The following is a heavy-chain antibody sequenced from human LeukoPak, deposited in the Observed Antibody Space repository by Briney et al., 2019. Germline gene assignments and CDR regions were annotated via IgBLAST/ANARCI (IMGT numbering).Heavy chain of an antibody. V-gene: IGHV3-11*01. J-gene: IGHJ4*02. Sequence: GGSLRLSCTASGLRFSDYYMNWLRQTPGKGLEWLSYISHSGTTVQYADSVRGRFTVFRDNHNNTLYFQMNNLRVEDTALYSCARDGAYDDASGYRADFWGQGTLVTVSS. CDR1: GLRFSDYY. CDR3: ARDGAYDDASGYRADF. D-gene: IGHD3-22*01. CDR2: ISHSGTTV.